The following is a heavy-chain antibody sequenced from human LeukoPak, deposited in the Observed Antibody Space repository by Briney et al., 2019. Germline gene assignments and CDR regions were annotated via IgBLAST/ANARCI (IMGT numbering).Heavy chain of an antibody. D-gene: IGHD3-10*01. V-gene: IGHV4-34*01. CDR3: TRGGRGDTAARRFKPGHWFDL. J-gene: IGHJ5*02. CDR1: GGSLSGYY. Sequence: SETLSLPCGVYGGSLSGYYWNWIPQPPGKGLEWIVEISDGGNTKYDPSLKSRVSMSVDTSNNQFTLTVSSVTAADTAFMYFTRGGRGDTAARRFKPGHWFDLWGQGTLVTVSS. CDR2: ISDGGNT.